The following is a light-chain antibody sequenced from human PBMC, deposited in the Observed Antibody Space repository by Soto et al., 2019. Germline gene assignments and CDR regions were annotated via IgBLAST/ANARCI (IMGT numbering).Light chain of an antibody. CDR3: QQYNSYWT. CDR2: DAS. CDR1: QSISSW. V-gene: IGKV1-5*01. J-gene: IGKJ1*01. Sequence: DIQMTPSPSTLSASVVDRVTITCRASQSISSWLAWYQQQPGKAPKLLIYDASSLESGVPSRFSGSGSGTEFTLTISSLQPDDFASDYCQQYNSYWTCGQGTKVDIK.